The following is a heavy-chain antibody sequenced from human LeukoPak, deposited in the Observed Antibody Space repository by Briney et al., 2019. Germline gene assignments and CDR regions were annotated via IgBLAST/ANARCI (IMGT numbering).Heavy chain of an antibody. CDR2: INHSGST. Sequence: PPETLSLTCAVYGGSFSGYYWSWIRQPPGKGLEWIGEINHSGSTTYNPSLKSRVTISVDTSKNQFSLNLGSVTVADTAVYYCATLYDSAGYYPFWGQGTLVTVSP. V-gene: IGHV4-34*01. CDR3: ATLYDSAGYYPF. D-gene: IGHD3-22*01. J-gene: IGHJ4*02. CDR1: GGSFSGYY.